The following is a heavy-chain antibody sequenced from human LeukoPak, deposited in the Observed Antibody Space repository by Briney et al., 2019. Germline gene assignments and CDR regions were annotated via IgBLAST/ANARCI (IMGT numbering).Heavy chain of an antibody. J-gene: IGHJ3*02. CDR3: AREVPGAMNAFDI. V-gene: IGHV3-23*01. CDR1: GFTFSNYA. Sequence: GGSLRLSCAASGFTFSNYAMSWVRQAPGKGLEWVSAISGSGDSTYYADSVRGRFIISRDNAKNSLYLQMDSLRAEDTALYYCAREVPGAMNAFDIWGQGTMVTVSS. CDR2: ISGSGDST. D-gene: IGHD2-2*01.